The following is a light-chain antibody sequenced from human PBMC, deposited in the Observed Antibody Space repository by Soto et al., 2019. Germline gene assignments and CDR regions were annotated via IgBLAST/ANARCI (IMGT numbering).Light chain of an antibody. Sequence: QSVLTQPRSVSGSPGQSVTISCTGTSNDVGGYNYVSWYQQHPGKAPKLMIYDVSKRPSGVPDRVSASRSGKTASLTISGLQADDEADYYCCSYAGSDTWVFGGGTKVTVL. V-gene: IGLV2-11*01. CDR3: CSYAGSDTWV. CDR1: SNDVGGYNY. CDR2: DVS. J-gene: IGLJ3*02.